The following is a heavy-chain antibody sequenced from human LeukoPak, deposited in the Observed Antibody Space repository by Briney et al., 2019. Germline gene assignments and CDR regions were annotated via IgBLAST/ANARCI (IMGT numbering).Heavy chain of an antibody. J-gene: IGHJ4*02. V-gene: IGHV3-7*01. D-gene: IGHD6-19*01. CDR3: ARDFLIAVAGG. CDR1: GFTFSSYW. Sequence: GGSLRLSCAASGFTFSSYWMSWVRQAPGKGLEWVANIKQDGSEKYYVDSVKGRFTISRDNAKNSLYLQMTSLRAEDTAVYYCARDFLIAVAGGWGQGTLVTVSS. CDR2: IKQDGSEK.